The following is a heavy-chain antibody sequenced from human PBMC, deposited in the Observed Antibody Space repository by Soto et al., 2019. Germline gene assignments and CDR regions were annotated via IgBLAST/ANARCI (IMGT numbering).Heavy chain of an antibody. CDR2: ISYDGSNK. D-gene: IGHD3-3*01. V-gene: IGHV3-30*18. CDR3: AKDLYYDFWSGYPDY. J-gene: IGHJ4*02. CDR1: GFTFSSYG. Sequence: QVQLVESGGGVVQPGRSLRLSCAASGFTFSSYGMHWVRQAPGKGLEWVAVISYDGSNKYYADSVKGLFTISRDNSKNTLYLQSNSLRAEDTAVYYCAKDLYYDFWSGYPDYWGQGTLVTVSS.